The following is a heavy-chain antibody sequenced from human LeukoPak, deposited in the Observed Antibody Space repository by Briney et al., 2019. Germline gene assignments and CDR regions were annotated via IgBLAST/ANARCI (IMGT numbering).Heavy chain of an antibody. D-gene: IGHD6-13*01. CDR1: GGTFSSYA. J-gene: IGHJ4*02. CDR3: ARVAGTRSDFEY. Sequence: ASVKVPCKASGGTFSSYAISWVRQAPGQGLEWMGGIIPMFGTANYARKFQGRVTITADESTSTANMELSSLRSEDTAVYYCARVAGTRSDFEYWGQGTLVTVSS. V-gene: IGHV1-69*01. CDR2: IIPMFGTA.